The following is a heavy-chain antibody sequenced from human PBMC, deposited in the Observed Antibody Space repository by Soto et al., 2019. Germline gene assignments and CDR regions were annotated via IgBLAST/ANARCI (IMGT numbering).Heavy chain of an antibody. CDR3: ARAVFSGGGWRDP. Sequence: QEQLVQSGAEVKTPGASVNVSCKASGYSLTKYYVHWVRQAPGQGLEWMAIINPSSGDTTYAQKFQGRVTVTSNTSPGTVYRELRSLTSEDTAIYYGARAVFSGGGWRDPWGQGTLVTVSS. D-gene: IGHD1-26*01. V-gene: IGHV1-46*01. J-gene: IGHJ5*02. CDR1: GYSLTKYY. CDR2: INPSSGDT.